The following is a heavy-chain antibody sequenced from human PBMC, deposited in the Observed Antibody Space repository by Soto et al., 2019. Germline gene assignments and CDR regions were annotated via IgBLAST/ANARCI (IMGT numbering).Heavy chain of an antibody. Sequence: QVQLQQWGAGLLKPSETLSLTCAVYGGSFSGYYWSWIRQPPGKGLEWIGEINHSGSTNYNPSLKSRVTIAVDTSKNQFSLKLSSVTAADTAVYSCARIVLRFLEWHNWFDPWGQGTLVTVSS. J-gene: IGHJ5*02. D-gene: IGHD3-3*01. V-gene: IGHV4-34*01. CDR2: INHSGST. CDR1: GGSFSGYY. CDR3: ARIVLRFLEWHNWFDP.